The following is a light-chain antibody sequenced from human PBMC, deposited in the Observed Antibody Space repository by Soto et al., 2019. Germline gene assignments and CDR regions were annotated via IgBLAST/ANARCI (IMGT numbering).Light chain of an antibody. CDR3: QQYIDVPRT. V-gene: IGKV1-33*01. J-gene: IGKJ1*01. Sequence: DIQMTQSPSYLSASVGDRVTISCQTSRDIRKYLNWYQQKPGKPPQLLIFEASNLETGVPSRFSGRGSGKNLTLTISSLQPEEFATYYCQQYIDVPRTFGQGTKVEIK. CDR1: RDIRKY. CDR2: EAS.